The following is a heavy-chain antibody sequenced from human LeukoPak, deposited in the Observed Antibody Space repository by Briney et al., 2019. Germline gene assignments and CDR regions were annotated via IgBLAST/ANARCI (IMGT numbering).Heavy chain of an antibody. J-gene: IGHJ3*02. D-gene: IGHD3-10*02. CDR3: ARDLSFVRGVPLAFDI. CDR2: IYYSGST. V-gene: IGHV4-59*01. CDR1: GGSISSYY. Sequence: KPSETLSLTCTVSGGSISSYYWSWIRQPPGKGLEWFGYIYYSGSTNYNPSLKSRVTISVDTSKNQFSLKLSSVTAADTAVYYCARDLSFVRGVPLAFDIWGQGTMVTVSS.